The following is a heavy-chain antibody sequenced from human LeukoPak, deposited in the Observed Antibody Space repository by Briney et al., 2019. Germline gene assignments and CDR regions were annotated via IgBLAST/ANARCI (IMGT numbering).Heavy chain of an antibody. CDR1: GGSISSHY. Sequence: SETLSLACTVSGGSISSHYWSWIRQPPGKGLEWIGYIDYTGTANYNPSLKSRVTMSVDTSKNQFSLKLSSVTAADTAVYYCARGGIAAAPHYYGMDVWGQGTTVTVSS. D-gene: IGHD6-13*01. V-gene: IGHV4-59*11. CDR3: ARGGIAAAPHYYGMDV. CDR2: IDYTGTA. J-gene: IGHJ6*02.